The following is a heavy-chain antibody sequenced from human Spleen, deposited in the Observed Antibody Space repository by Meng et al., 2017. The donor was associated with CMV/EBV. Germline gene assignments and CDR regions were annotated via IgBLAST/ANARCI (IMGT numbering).Heavy chain of an antibody. CDR3: ARDLLVAASGTWFDP. Sequence: SGYTFNGYYMQWVRQAPGQGLGWMGWINPNSGGTNYAQKFQGRVTMTRDTSISTAYMELSRLRSDDTAVYYCARDLLVAASGTWFDPWGQGTLVTVSS. J-gene: IGHJ5*02. CDR2: INPNSGGT. V-gene: IGHV1-2*02. CDR1: GYTFNGYY. D-gene: IGHD2-15*01.